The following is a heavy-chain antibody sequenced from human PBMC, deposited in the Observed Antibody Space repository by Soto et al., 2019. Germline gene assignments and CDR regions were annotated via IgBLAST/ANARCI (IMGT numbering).Heavy chain of an antibody. D-gene: IGHD3-22*01. Sequence: GESLKISCKGSGCSFTSYWISWLRQMAGKGLEWMGRIDPSDSYTNYSPSFQGHVTISADKAISTAYLQLSSLKASDTAMYYCARYDYDSSGYTRRFADCGQGTMVTVS. CDR1: GCSFTSYW. J-gene: IGHJ4*02. CDR2: IDPSDSYT. V-gene: IGHV5-10-1*01. CDR3: ARYDYDSSGYTRRFAD.